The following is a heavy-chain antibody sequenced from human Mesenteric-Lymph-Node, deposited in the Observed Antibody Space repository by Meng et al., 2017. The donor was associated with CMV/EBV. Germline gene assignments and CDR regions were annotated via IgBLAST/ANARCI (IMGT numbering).Heavy chain of an antibody. Sequence: GESLKISCVTSGFTFSSYEMNWVRQAPGKGLEWVSHITSGGRTQYYADSVKGRFTISRDNAKNSLYLQMNSLRAEDTAIYYCARISSKYSGYDFGFWGQGTLVTVSS. CDR1: GFTFSSYE. J-gene: IGHJ4*02. V-gene: IGHV3-48*03. D-gene: IGHD5-12*01. CDR3: ARISSKYSGYDFGF. CDR2: ITSGGRTQ.